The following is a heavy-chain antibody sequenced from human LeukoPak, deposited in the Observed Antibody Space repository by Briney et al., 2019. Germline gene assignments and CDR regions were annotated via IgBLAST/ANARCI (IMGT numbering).Heavy chain of an antibody. CDR3: ATGRRGYSDLDY. D-gene: IGHD5-18*01. J-gene: IGHJ4*02. CDR1: GFTFSSYS. CDR2: ISSSSSYI. Sequence: GGSLRLSCAASGFTFSSYSMNWVRQAPGKGLEWVSSISSSSSYIYYADSVKGRFTISRDNAKNSLYLQMNSLRAEDTAVYNCATGRRGYSDLDYWGQGTLVTVSS. V-gene: IGHV3-21*01.